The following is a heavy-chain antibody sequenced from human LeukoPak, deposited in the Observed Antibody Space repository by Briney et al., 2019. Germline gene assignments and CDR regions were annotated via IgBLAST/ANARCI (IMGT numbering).Heavy chain of an antibody. Sequence: SETLSLTCTVSGYSISSGYYWSWIRQPPGKGLEWIGEINHSGSTNYNPSLKSRVTISVDTSKNQFSLKLSSVTAADTAVYYCARGRAAAGFDYWGQGTLVTVSS. V-gene: IGHV4-38-2*02. CDR1: GYSISSGYY. CDR3: ARGRAAAGFDY. J-gene: IGHJ4*02. CDR2: INHSGST. D-gene: IGHD6-13*01.